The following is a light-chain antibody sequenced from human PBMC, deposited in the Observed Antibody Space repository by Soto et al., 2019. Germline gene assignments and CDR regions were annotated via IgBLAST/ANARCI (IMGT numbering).Light chain of an antibody. J-gene: IGKJ2*01. CDR1: QGIRND. Sequence: AFQMTQSPSSLSASLGDRVTITCRASQGIRNDLGWYQQKPGKAPKFLIYGASLIQSGVPSRFSGSRSGTDFTLTISSLQPEDFATYCCLQDYNYPYTFGQGTNLEIK. V-gene: IGKV1-6*01. CDR3: LQDYNYPYT. CDR2: GAS.